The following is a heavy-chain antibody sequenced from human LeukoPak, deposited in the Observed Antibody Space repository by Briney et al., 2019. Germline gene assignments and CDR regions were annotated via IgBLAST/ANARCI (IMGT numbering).Heavy chain of an antibody. CDR1: GGSISSGSYY. J-gene: IGHJ4*02. D-gene: IGHD5-18*01. Sequence: PSQTLSLTCTVSGGSISSGSYYWSWIRQPAGKGLEWIGRIYTSGSTNYNPSLKSRVTISVDTSKNQFSLKLSSVTAADTAVYYCARDHLYGYGLRYFDYWGQGTLVTVSS. CDR2: IYTSGST. V-gene: IGHV4-61*02. CDR3: ARDHLYGYGLRYFDY.